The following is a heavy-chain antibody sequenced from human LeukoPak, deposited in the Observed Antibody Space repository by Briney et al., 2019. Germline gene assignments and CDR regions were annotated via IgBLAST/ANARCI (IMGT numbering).Heavy chain of an antibody. J-gene: IGHJ4*02. D-gene: IGHD3-9*01. CDR2: INPNSGGT. V-gene: IGHV1-2*02. Sequence: ASVKVSCKASGYTFTSYYMHWVRQAPGQGLEWMGWINPNSGGTNYAQKFQGRVTMTRDTSTSTAYMELSRLRSDDTAVYYCARLPLRYFDWLSKPYFDYWGQGTLVTVSS. CDR1: GYTFTSYY. CDR3: ARLPLRYFDWLSKPYFDY.